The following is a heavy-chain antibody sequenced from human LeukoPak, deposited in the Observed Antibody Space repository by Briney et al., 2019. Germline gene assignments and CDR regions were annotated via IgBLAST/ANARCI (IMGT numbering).Heavy chain of an antibody. CDR3: AREGESGSYHFDY. CDR1: GFTFSSYG. D-gene: IGHD1-26*01. Sequence: GGSLRLSCAASGFTFSSYGMHWVRQAPGKGLEWVAFIRYDGSNKYYADSVKGRFTISRDNSKNTLYLQMNSLRAEDTAVYYCAREGESGSYHFDYWGQGTLVTVSS. J-gene: IGHJ4*02. CDR2: IRYDGSNK. V-gene: IGHV3-30*02.